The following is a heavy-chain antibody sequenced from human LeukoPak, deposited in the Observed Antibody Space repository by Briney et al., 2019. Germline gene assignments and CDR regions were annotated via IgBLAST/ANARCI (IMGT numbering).Heavy chain of an antibody. J-gene: IGHJ4*02. D-gene: IGHD3-10*01. CDR1: GVTFSSYI. Sequence: TGGSLRLSCAASGVTFSSYIMNWVRQAPGKGLEWVSSISSSSSFIYYADSVKGRFTTSRDNAKNSLYLQMNSLRAEDTAVYYCARERGRAYGPLDYWGQGTLVTVSS. CDR3: ARERGRAYGPLDY. V-gene: IGHV3-21*01. CDR2: ISSSSSFI.